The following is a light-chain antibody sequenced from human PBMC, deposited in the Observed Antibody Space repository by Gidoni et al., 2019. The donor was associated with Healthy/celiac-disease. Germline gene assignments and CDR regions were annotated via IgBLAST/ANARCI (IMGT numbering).Light chain of an antibody. CDR2: KAS. Sequence: DIQMTQSPSTLSASVGDRVTITCRASQSISSWLAWYQQKPGKAPKLLIYKASILESGVPSRFSGSGSGTEFTLTISSLQPDDFATYYCQQYNSYPITFGQXTRLEIK. J-gene: IGKJ5*01. V-gene: IGKV1-5*03. CDR1: QSISSW. CDR3: QQYNSYPIT.